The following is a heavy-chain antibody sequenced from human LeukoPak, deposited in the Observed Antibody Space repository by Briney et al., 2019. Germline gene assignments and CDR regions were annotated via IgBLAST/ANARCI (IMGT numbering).Heavy chain of an antibody. J-gene: IGHJ4*02. Sequence: PSETLSLTCTVSGGSISSYYWNWIRQPPGKGLVWIGYISHNGNTNSIPSLKSRVTISLDTSKNQFSLKLTSVTAADTAVYHCVAAVDGGPLDYWGQGTLVTVSS. CDR2: ISHNGNT. CDR1: GGSISSYY. D-gene: IGHD4-23*01. V-gene: IGHV4-59*01. CDR3: VAAVDGGPLDY.